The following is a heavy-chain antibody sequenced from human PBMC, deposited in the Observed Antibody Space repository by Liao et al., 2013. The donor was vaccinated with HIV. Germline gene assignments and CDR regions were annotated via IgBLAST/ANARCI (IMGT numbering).Heavy chain of an antibody. J-gene: IGHJ4*02. V-gene: IGHV4-34*01. Sequence: QVQLQQWGAGLLKPSETLSLTCAVYGGSFSGYYWSWIRQPPGKGLEWIGEINHSGSTNYNPSLKSRVTISVDTSKNQFSLKLSSVTAADTAVYYCARGGYCTNGVCWWREWGQGTLVTVSS. CDR3: ARGGYCTNGVCWWRE. CDR1: GGSFSGYY. D-gene: IGHD2-8*01. CDR2: INHSGST.